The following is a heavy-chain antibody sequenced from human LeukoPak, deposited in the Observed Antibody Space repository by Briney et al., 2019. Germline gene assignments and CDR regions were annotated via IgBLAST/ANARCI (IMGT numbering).Heavy chain of an antibody. CDR3: ARDLYYDFWSGSRSFDY. CDR1: GYTFTSYG. J-gene: IGHJ4*02. V-gene: IGHV1-18*01. CDR2: ISAYNGNT. D-gene: IGHD3-3*01. Sequence: ASVKVSCKASGYTFTSYGISWVRQAPGQGLEWMGWISAYNGNTNYAQKLQGSVTMTTDTSTSTAYMELRSLRSDDTAVYYCARDLYYDFWSGSRSFDYWGQGTLVTVSS.